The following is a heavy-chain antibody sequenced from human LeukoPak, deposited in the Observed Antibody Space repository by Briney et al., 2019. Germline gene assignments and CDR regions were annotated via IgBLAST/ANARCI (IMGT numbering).Heavy chain of an antibody. CDR1: GFTFSIYD. D-gene: IGHD3-22*01. CDR2: IDTAGGA. V-gene: IGHV3-13*01. CDR3: ARGYYDSSGYYYFDY. Sequence: GGSLRLSCAASGFTFSIYDMHWVRQVTGKGLEWVSGIDTAGGAYYPDSVKGRFTMSRENAKNSLHLQMNSLTVGDTAVYYCARGYYDSSGYYYFDYWGQGTLVTVSS. J-gene: IGHJ4*02.